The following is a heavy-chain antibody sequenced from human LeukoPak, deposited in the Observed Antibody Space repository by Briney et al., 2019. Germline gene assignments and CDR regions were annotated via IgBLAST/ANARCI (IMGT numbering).Heavy chain of an antibody. D-gene: IGHD3-22*01. CDR3: ARAPSYYDSSGYGMDV. J-gene: IGHJ6*02. CDR1: GGSISSYY. CDR2: IYYSGST. Sequence: SGTLSLTCTVSGGSISSYYWSWIRQPPGKGLEWIGYIYYSGSTNYNPSLKSRVTISVDTSKNQFSLKLSSVTAADTAVYYCARAPSYYDSSGYGMDVWGQGTTVTVSS. V-gene: IGHV4-59*01.